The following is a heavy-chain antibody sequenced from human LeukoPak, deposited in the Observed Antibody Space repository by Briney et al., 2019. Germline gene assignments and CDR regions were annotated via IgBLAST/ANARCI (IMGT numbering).Heavy chain of an antibody. V-gene: IGHV3-11*01. CDR3: ARVGVPAAMYYYGLGQYFDY. D-gene: IGHD2-2*01. Sequence: GGSLRLSCAASGFTFSDYYMSWIRQAPGKGLEWVPYISSSGSTIYYADSVKGRFTISRDNAKNSLYLQMNSLRAEDTAVYYCARVGVPAAMYYYGLGQYFDYWGQGTLVTVSS. CDR2: ISSSGSTI. CDR1: GFTFSDYY. J-gene: IGHJ4*02.